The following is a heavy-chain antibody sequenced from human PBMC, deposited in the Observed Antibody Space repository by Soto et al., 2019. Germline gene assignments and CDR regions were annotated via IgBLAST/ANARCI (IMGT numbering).Heavy chain of an antibody. CDR2: IIPIFGTA. CDR1: GGTFSSYA. D-gene: IGHD4-4*01. Sequence: SVKVSCKASGGTFSSYAISWVRQAPGQGLEWMGGIIPIFGTANYAQKFQGRVTITADESTSTAYMELSSLRSEDTAVYYCAREYSNLQFRGFDPWGQGTLVTVSS. J-gene: IGHJ5*02. V-gene: IGHV1-69*13. CDR3: AREYSNLQFRGFDP.